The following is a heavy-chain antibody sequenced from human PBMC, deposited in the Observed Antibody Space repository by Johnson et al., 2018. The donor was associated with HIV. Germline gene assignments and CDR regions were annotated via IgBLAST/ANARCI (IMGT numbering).Heavy chain of an antibody. CDR2: IKQDGSEK. D-gene: IGHD4-17*01. CDR3: ARDSTPWGGDHVGYAFDI. CDR1: GFTFSSYW. J-gene: IGHJ3*02. Sequence: VQLVESGGGLVQPGGSLRLTCAASGFTFSSYWMSWVRQAPGKGLEWVANIKQDGSEKYYVDSVRGRFTISRDNAKKSVYLQMNSLRAEDTAVYYCARDSTPWGGDHVGYAFDIWGRGTMVTVSS. V-gene: IGHV3-7*01.